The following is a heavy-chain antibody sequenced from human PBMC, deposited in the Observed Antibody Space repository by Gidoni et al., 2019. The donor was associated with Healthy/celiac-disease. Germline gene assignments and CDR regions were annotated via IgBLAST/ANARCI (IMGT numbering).Heavy chain of an antibody. D-gene: IGHD1-7*01. CDR3: TTAYNWNYVPSFDP. Sequence: EVQLVESGGGLVKPGGSLRLSCAASGFTFSNAWMSWVRQAPGKGLEWVGRIKSKTDGGTTDYAAPVKGRFTISRDDSKNTLYLQMNSLKTEDTAVYYCTTAYNWNYVPSFDPWGQGTLVTVSS. V-gene: IGHV3-15*01. CDR2: IKSKTDGGTT. J-gene: IGHJ5*02. CDR1: GFTFSNAW.